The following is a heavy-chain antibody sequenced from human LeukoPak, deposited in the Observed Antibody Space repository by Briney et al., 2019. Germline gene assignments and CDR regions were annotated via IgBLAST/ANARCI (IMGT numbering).Heavy chain of an antibody. J-gene: IGHJ5*02. CDR3: ARFLWFGESSGFDP. V-gene: IGHV1-8*03. CDR1: GYTFTSYD. CDR2: MNPNSGNT. Sequence: ASVKVSCKASGYTFTSYDINWVRQATGQGLEWMGWMNPNSGNTGYAQKFQGRVTITRNTSISTAYMELSSLRSGDTAVYYCARFLWFGESSGFDPWGQGTLVTVSS. D-gene: IGHD3-10*01.